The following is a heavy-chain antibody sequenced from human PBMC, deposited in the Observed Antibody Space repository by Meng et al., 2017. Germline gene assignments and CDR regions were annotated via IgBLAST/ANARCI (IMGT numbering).Heavy chain of an antibody. CDR2: ISGSGGST. D-gene: IGHD5-18*01. Sequence: GGSLRLSCAASGFIFSGSDIHWVRQAPGKGLEWVSAISGSGGSTYYADSVKGRFTISRDNSKNTLYLQMNSLRAEDTAVYYCAKDRGYSYGPTDYWGQGTLVTVSS. V-gene: IGHV3-23*01. J-gene: IGHJ4*02. CDR3: AKDRGYSYGPTDY. CDR1: GFIFSGSD.